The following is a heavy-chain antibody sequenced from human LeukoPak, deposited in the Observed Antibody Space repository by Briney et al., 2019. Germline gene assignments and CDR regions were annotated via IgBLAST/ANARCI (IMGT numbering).Heavy chain of an antibody. D-gene: IGHD1-26*01. CDR2: IKQDGSEK. Sequence: PGGSLRLSCAASGFTFSSYWMSWVRQAPGKGLEWVANIKQDGSEKYYVDSVKGRFTISRDNAKNSLYLQMNSLRAEDTAVYYCARASTVRGSYYDLDYWGQGTLVTVSS. CDR1: GFTFSSYW. J-gene: IGHJ4*02. V-gene: IGHV3-7*01. CDR3: ARASTVRGSYYDLDY.